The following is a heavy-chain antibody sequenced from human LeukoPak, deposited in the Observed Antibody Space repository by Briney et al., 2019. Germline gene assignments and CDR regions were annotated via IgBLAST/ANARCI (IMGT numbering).Heavy chain of an antibody. D-gene: IGHD3-22*01. V-gene: IGHV4-38-2*02. CDR2: IYHTGST. CDR3: ARDHDYYDSSGYSDY. J-gene: IGHJ4*02. CDR1: GYSISSGYY. Sequence: SETLSLTCAVSGYSISSGYYWGWIRQPPGKGLEWIGSIYHTGSTYYNPSLKSRVTLSVDTSKNQFSLKLTSVTAADTAVYCCARDHDYYDSSGYSDYWGQGTLVTVSS.